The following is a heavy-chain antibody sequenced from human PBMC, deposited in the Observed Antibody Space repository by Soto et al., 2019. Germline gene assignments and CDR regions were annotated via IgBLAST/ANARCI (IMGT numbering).Heavy chain of an antibody. CDR3: ARMGGSFLDS. CDR1: GGTFSSYA. Sequence: QVQLVQSGAEVKKPGSSVKVSCKASGGTFSSYAITWVRQAPGQGLDWMGEIIPIFGATNFAQKFQGRVTITADKSTTPAYMELSSLTSEDTAVYYCARMGGSFLDSWGQGTLVTVSS. D-gene: IGHD1-26*01. V-gene: IGHV1-69*06. CDR2: IIPIFGAT. J-gene: IGHJ5*01.